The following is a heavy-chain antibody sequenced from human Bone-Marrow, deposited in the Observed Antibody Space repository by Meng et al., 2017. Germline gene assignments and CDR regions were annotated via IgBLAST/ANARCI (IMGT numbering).Heavy chain of an antibody. CDR3: ARHIRDYYDSSGSQLGAFDI. Sequence: SVKVSCKASGGTFSSYAISWVRQAPGQGLEWMGGIIPIFGTANYAQKFQGRVTITTDESTSTAYMELSSLRSEDTAVYYCARHIRDYYDSSGSQLGAFDIWGQGTMVTVSS. CDR2: IIPIFGTA. CDR1: GGTFSSYA. V-gene: IGHV1-69*05. D-gene: IGHD3-22*01. J-gene: IGHJ3*02.